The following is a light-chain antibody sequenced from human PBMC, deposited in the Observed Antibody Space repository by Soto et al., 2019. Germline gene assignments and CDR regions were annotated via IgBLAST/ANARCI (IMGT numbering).Light chain of an antibody. V-gene: IGKV3-20*01. CDR3: QQYNSYFWT. CDR2: GAS. CDR1: QNINSNY. J-gene: IGKJ1*01. Sequence: IVLTQSPGTLSLSPGERATLSCRASQNINSNYLAWYQQRPGQAPRLLIYGASSRATGIPDRFSGSGSGTDFTLTISRLEPDDFATYYCQQYNSYFWTFGQGTKVDIK.